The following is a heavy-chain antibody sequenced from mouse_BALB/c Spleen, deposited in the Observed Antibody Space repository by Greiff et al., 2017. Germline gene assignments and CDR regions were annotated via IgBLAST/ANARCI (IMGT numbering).Heavy chain of an antibody. CDR3: ARTDYPNTTVV. CDR1: GYTFSSYW. CDR2: ILPGSGST. D-gene: IGHD1-1*01. Sequence: VQLMESGAELMKPGASVKISCKATGYTFSSYWIEWVKQRPGHGLEWIGEILPGSGSTNYNEKFKGKATFTADTSSNTAYMQLSSLTSEDSAVYYCARTDYPNTTVVWGQGTTLTVSA. V-gene: IGHV1-9*01. J-gene: IGHJ2*01.